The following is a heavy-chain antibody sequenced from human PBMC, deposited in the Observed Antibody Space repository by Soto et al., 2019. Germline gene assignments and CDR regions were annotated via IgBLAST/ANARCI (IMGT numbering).Heavy chain of an antibody. Sequence: SVKVSCKASGFTFTSSAVQWVRQARGQRLEWIGWIVVGSGNTNYAQKFQERVTITRDMSTSTAYMELSSLRSEDTAVYYCADGWFGDYYGMDVWGQGTTVTVSS. CDR2: IVVGSGNT. D-gene: IGHD3-10*01. V-gene: IGHV1-58*01. CDR3: ADGWFGDYYGMDV. CDR1: GFTFTSSA. J-gene: IGHJ6*02.